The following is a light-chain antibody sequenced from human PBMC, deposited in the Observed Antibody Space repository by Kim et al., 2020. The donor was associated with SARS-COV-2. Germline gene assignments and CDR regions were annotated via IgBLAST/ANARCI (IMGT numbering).Light chain of an antibody. V-gene: IGLV3-1*01. CDR2: QDS. J-gene: IGLJ2*01. Sequence: PGQTASITCSGDKLGDRYACWYQQKPGQSPVLVIYQDSRRPSGIPGRFSGSNSGNTATRTIGGTQAMDEADYYCQAWDSSTRNVVFGGGTKLAVL. CDR1: KLGDRY. CDR3: QAWDSSTRNVV.